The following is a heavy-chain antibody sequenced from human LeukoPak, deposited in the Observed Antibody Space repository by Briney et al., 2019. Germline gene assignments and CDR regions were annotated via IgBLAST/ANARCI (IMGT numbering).Heavy chain of an antibody. J-gene: IGHJ3*02. Sequence: SETLSLTCTVSGGSLSSYYWSWIRQPPGKGLEWIGYIYYSGSTNYDPSLKSRVTIPVDMSKNQFSLKLSSVTAADTAVYYCARQSGNGYSGYDFQAFDIWGQGTMATVSS. V-gene: IGHV4-59*08. CDR1: GGSLSSYY. CDR3: ARQSGNGYSGYDFQAFDI. CDR2: IYYSGST. D-gene: IGHD5-12*01.